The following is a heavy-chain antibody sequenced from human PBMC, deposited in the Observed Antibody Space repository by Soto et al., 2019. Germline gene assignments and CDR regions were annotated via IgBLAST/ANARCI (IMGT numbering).Heavy chain of an antibody. V-gene: IGHV1-8*01. J-gene: IGHJ6*02. CDR1: GYTFTSYD. CDR3: ARHSYGYRALYYYYYGMDL. D-gene: IGHD5-18*01. Sequence: ASVKVSCKASGYTFTSYDINWVRQATGQGLEWMGWMNPNSGNTGYAQKFQGRVTMTRNTSISTAYMELSSLRSEDTAVYYCARHSYGYRALYYYYYGMDLWGQGTTVTVSS. CDR2: MNPNSGNT.